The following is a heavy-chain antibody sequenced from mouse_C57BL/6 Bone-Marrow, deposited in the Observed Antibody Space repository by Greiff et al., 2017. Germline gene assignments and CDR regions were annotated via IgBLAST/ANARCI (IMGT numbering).Heavy chain of an antibody. CDR2: IDPSDSYT. V-gene: IGHV1-69*01. J-gene: IGHJ2*01. Sequence: QVQLQQPGAELVMPGASVKLSCTASGYTFTSYWMHWVKQRPGQGLEWIGEIDPSDSYTNYNQKFKGKSTLTVDKSSSTAYMQLSSLTSEDSAVYYGARLGERPYYFDYWGQGTTLTVSS. CDR3: ARLGERPYYFDY. CDR1: GYTFTSYW. D-gene: IGHD1-2*01.